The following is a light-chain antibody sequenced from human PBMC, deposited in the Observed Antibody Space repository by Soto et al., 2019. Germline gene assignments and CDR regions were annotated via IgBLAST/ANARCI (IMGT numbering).Light chain of an antibody. CDR1: SSDVGAYNF. J-gene: IGLJ1*01. CDR3: SSYTISNTYV. CDR2: DVS. Sequence: QSALTQPPSASGSPGQSVTISCTGTSSDVGAYNFVSWYQQQPGRAPRRIIYDVSQRPSGVPDRFSGSKSGNTASLTVSGLQAEDEADYYCSSYTISNTYVFGTGTKRTVL. V-gene: IGLV2-8*01.